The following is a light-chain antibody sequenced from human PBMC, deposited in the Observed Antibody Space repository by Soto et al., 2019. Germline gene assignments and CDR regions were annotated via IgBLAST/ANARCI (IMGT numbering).Light chain of an antibody. CDR3: QQLRSYPST. CDR1: QGISRS. J-gene: IGKJ4*01. V-gene: IGKV1-9*01. CDR2: AAS. Sequence: IQLTQSPSSLSASVGVRVTITCRASQGISRSLGWYQQKPWKAPKLLIYAASILQSGVPSRLSGSGFGIDFTPAISSLQAEDFASYFCQQLRSYPSTFGGGTKVEIK.